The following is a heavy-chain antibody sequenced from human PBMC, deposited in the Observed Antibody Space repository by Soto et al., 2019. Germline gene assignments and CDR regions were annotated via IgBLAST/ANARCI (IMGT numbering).Heavy chain of an antibody. CDR2: IRSKANSYAT. D-gene: IGHD5-12*01. CDR1: GFTFSGSA. CDR3: TRQNGYDCRPDY. Sequence: EVQLVESGGGLVQPGGSLKLSCAASGFTFSGSAMHWVRQASGKGLEWVGRIRSKANSYATAYAASVKGRFTISRDDSKNTAYLQMNSLKTEDTAVYYCTRQNGYDCRPDYWGQGTLVTVSS. V-gene: IGHV3-73*02. J-gene: IGHJ4*02.